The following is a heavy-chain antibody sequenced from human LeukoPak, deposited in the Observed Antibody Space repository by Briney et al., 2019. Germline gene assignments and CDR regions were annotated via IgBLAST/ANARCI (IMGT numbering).Heavy chain of an antibody. Sequence: GGSLRLSRAASGFTFSSYSMNWVRQAPGKGLEWVAAISTTSGNIYYADSVKGRFTISRDNAKNSLYLQMNSLRVEDTALYYCARRAPSHDFDDWGQGTLVTVSS. CDR1: GFTFSSYS. CDR2: ISTTSGNI. V-gene: IGHV3-21*01. CDR3: ARRAPSHDFDD. J-gene: IGHJ4*02.